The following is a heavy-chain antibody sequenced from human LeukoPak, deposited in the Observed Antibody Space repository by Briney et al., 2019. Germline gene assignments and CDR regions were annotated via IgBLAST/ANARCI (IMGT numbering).Heavy chain of an antibody. CDR3: ARDPTDH. CDR1: GFTFSRYE. J-gene: IGHJ1*01. V-gene: IGHV3-48*03. Sequence: GGSLRLSCAASGFTFSRYEMNWDRQAPGKVLEWVSYISRSGRTIYYADSVKGRFTISRDNAKNSLYLQMNSLRAEDTAVYYCARDPTDHWGQGTLVTVSS. CDR2: ISRSGRTI. D-gene: IGHD4-17*01.